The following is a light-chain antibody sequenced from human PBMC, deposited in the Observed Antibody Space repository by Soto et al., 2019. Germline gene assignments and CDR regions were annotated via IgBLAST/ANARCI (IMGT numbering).Light chain of an antibody. Sequence: EIVLTQSPATLSLSPGERASLSCRASQSVGSYLAWYQQKPGQAPRLLIYDASNRATGIPARFSASGSGTDFTLTISSLEPEDFAVYYCQQRTRWPPTFGPGTTVEIK. CDR1: QSVGSY. V-gene: IGKV3-11*01. J-gene: IGKJ3*01. CDR3: QQRTRWPPT. CDR2: DAS.